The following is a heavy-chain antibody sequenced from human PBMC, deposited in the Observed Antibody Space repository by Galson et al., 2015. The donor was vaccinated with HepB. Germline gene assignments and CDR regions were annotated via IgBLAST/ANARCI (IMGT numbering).Heavy chain of an antibody. CDR2: ISAYNGNT. CDR1: GYTFTSYG. V-gene: IGHV1-18*01. J-gene: IGHJ3*02. Sequence: QSGAEVKKPGESLRISCKASGYTFTSYGISWVRQAPGQGLEWMGWISAYNGNTDYAQKLQGRVTMTTDTSTSTAYMELRSLRSDDTAVYYCARDAVSHQSIVRGVTNKSDAFLIWVPGTMVTLSS. CDR3: ARDAVSHQSIVRGVTNKSDAFLI. D-gene: IGHD3-3*01.